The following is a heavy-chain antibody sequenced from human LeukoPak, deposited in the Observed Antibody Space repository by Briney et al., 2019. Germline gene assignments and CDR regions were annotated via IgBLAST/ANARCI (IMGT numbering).Heavy chain of an antibody. CDR3: ARDWYDDSDAFDI. V-gene: IGHV3-21*01. Sequence: GGSLRLSCAASGFTFSSYNMNWVRQAPGKGLEWVSSISCSSSYIYYADSVKGRFTNSRDNAKNSLYQQMNSLRAEHTAVYYCARDWYDDSDAFDIWGQGTMVTVPS. D-gene: IGHD4-17*01. J-gene: IGHJ3*02. CDR2: ISCSSSYI. CDR1: GFTFSSYN.